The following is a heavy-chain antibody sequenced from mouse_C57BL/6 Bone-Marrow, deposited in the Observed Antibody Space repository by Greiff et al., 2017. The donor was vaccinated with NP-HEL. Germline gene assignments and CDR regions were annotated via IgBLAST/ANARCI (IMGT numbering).Heavy chain of an antibody. J-gene: IGHJ2*01. CDR1: GYAFTNYL. CDR3: ARKNWDFDY. Sequence: QVQLQQSGAELVRPGTSVKVSCKASGYAFTNYLIEWVKQGPGQGLEWIGVINPGSGGTNYNEKFKGKATLTADKSSSTAYMQLSSLTSEDSAVYFCARKNWDFDYWGQGTTLTVSS. D-gene: IGHD4-1*01. V-gene: IGHV1-54*01. CDR2: INPGSGGT.